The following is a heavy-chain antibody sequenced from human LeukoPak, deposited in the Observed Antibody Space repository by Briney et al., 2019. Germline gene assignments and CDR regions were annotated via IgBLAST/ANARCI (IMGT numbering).Heavy chain of an antibody. D-gene: IGHD3-3*01. CDR1: GFTFDDYA. J-gene: IGHJ5*02. Sequence: PGRSLRLSCAASGFTFDDYAMHWVRQAPGKGLEWVSSISWNSGSIGYADSMKGRFTISRDNAKNSLYLQMNSLRGEDTAFYYCAKDMGITIFGVVDTWGQGTLVTVSS. CDR3: AKDMGITIFGVVDT. CDR2: ISWNSGSI. V-gene: IGHV3-9*01.